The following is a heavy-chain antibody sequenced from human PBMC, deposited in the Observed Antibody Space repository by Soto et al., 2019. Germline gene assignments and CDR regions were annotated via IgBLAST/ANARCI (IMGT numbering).Heavy chain of an antibody. D-gene: IGHD5-18*01. J-gene: IGHJ6*02. V-gene: IGHV1-2*02. CDR1: GYRFIGYY. CDR2: INPSSGGT. Sequence: ASVKVSCKASGYRFIGYYIHWVRQAPGQGLEWMGWINPSSGGTEFAEKFQGRVTVTRDTSIRTVFLELNSLTSDDTGVYFCARDFSTYSNGLSDRGQGTAVIFAS. CDR3: ARDFSTYSNGLSD.